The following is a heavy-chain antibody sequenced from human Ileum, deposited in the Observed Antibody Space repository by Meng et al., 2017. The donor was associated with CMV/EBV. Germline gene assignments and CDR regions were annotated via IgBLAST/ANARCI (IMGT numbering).Heavy chain of an antibody. CDR1: GASITSFY. D-gene: IGHD3-16*01. V-gene: IGHV4-4*07. CDR3: ARGPGGFGDFNFDY. CDR2: IYHGGST. J-gene: IGHJ4*02. Sequence: QVHRQDAGPGLVKPSEALSLPWTVSGASITSFYWSWSRQPAGKALEWIGRIYHGGSTNYNPSLKSRVTLSVDTSKNQFSMRLTSVTAADTAVYYCARGPGGFGDFNFDYWGQGTLVTVSS.